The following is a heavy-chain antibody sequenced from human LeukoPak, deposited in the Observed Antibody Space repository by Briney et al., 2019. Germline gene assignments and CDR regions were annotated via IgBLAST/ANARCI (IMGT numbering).Heavy chain of an antibody. Sequence: GASVKVSCKASGYTFTSYDINWVRQATGQGLERMGWMNPNSGNTGYAQKFQGRVTMTRNTSISTAYMELSSLRSEDTAVYYCARDLFGYYDSSGKDAFDIWGQGTMVTVSS. D-gene: IGHD3-22*01. J-gene: IGHJ3*02. V-gene: IGHV1-8*01. CDR3: ARDLFGYYDSSGKDAFDI. CDR1: GYTFTSYD. CDR2: MNPNSGNT.